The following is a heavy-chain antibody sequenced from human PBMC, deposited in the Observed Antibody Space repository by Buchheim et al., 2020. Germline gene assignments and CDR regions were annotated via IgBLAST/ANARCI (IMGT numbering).Heavy chain of an antibody. CDR3: AREGYSSSWYVGGDFDY. J-gene: IGHJ4*02. CDR1: GFTFSSYW. D-gene: IGHD6-13*01. V-gene: IGHV3-7*01. CDR2: IKQDGSEK. Sequence: EVQLVESGGGLVQPGGSLRLSCAASGFTFSSYWMSWVRQAPGKGLEWVANIKQDGSEKYYVDSVKGRFTISRDNAKNSLYLKMNSLRAEDTAVYYCAREGYSSSWYVGGDFDYWGQGTL.